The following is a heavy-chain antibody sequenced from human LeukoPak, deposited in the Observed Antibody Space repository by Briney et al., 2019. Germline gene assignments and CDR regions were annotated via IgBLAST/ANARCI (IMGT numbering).Heavy chain of an antibody. CDR1: GGSISSSNW. Sequence: SGTLSLTCAVSGGSISSSNWWSWVRQPPGKGLELIGEIYHSGSTNYNPSLKSRVTISVDKSKNQFSLKLSSVTAADTAVYYCASGGYSGYDLNWFDPWGREPWSPSPQ. J-gene: IGHJ5*02. V-gene: IGHV4-4*02. CDR2: IYHSGST. CDR3: ASGGYSGYDLNWFDP. D-gene: IGHD5-12*01.